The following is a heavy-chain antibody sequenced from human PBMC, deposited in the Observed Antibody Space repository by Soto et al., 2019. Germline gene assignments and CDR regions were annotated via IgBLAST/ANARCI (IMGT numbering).Heavy chain of an antibody. CDR1: GFPFNKCA. CDR3: AKDDTSRAPRGYSSAWYGFFDP. J-gene: IGHJ5*02. V-gene: IGHV3-23*01. CDR2: ISSNGVHT. Sequence: GGSLRLSCAASGFPFNKCAMSWVRQAPGTGLEWVSAISSNGVHTYYADSVKGRFAISRDNSKNTLYLELNSLRTEDTAVYYCAKDDTSRAPRGYSSAWYGFFDPWGQGTLVTVSS. D-gene: IGHD6-19*01.